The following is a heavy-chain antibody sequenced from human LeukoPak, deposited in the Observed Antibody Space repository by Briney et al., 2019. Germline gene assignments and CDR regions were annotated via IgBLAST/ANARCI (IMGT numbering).Heavy chain of an antibody. J-gene: IGHJ4*02. V-gene: IGHV1-3*03. CDR1: GYTFTSYA. D-gene: IGHD5-12*01. CDR3: ARVGDSGYDYFDY. Sequence: ASVKVSCKASGYTFTSYAMHWVRQAPGQRLEWMGWINAGNGNTKYSQEFQGRVTITRDTSASTAYMELSSLRSEDTAVYYCARVGDSGYDYFDYWGQGTLVTVSS. CDR2: INAGNGNT.